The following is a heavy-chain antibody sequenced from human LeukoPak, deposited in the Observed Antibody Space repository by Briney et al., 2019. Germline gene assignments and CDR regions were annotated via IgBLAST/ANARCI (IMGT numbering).Heavy chain of an antibody. CDR1: GYTLTELS. D-gene: IGHD3-10*01. V-gene: IGHV1-24*01. J-gene: IGHJ4*02. CDR2: FDPEDGET. Sequence: ASVKVSCKVSGYTLTELSMHWVRQAPGKGLEWMGGFDPEDGETIYAQKFQGRVTITRDTSASTAYMELSSLRSEDTAVYYCARDVRGSYYFDYWGQGTLVTVSS. CDR3: ARDVRGSYYFDY.